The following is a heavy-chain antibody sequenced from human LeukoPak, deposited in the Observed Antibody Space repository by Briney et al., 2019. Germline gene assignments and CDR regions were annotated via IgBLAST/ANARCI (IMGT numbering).Heavy chain of an antibody. Sequence: SETLSLTCTVSGGSISRSDHYWGCIRQSPGKGLECIGSIFYSGTTYYSPSLKSRVTISVDTSKNQFSLKLSSVTAADTAVYYCARGISRELLSNAFDIWGQGTMVTVSS. CDR2: IFYSGTT. D-gene: IGHD1-26*01. CDR3: ARGISRELLSNAFDI. J-gene: IGHJ3*02. CDR1: GGSISRSDHY. V-gene: IGHV4-39*07.